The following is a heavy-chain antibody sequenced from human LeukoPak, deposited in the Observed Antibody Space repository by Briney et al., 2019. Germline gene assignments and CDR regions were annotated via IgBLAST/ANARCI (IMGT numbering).Heavy chain of an antibody. Sequence: PGGSLRLSCAASGFTFSSYSMNWVRQAPGKGLEWVSSISSSSSYIYYADSVKGRFTISRGNAKNSLYLQMNSLRAEDTAVYYCARVYCSSTSCPNHDAFDIWGQGTMVTVSS. V-gene: IGHV3-21*01. CDR3: ARVYCSSTSCPNHDAFDI. D-gene: IGHD2-2*01. CDR1: GFTFSSYS. CDR2: ISSSSSYI. J-gene: IGHJ3*02.